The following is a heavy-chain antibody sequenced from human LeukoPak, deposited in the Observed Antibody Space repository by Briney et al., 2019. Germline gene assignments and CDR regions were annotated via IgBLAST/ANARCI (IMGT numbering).Heavy chain of an antibody. CDR1: GGSISSYY. Sequence: PSETLSLTCTVSGGSISSYYWSWIRQPPGKGLEWIGYIYYSGSTNYNPSLKSRVTISVDTSKNQFSLKLSSVTAADTAVYYCARRDPRGGFDPWGQGTLVTVSS. CDR2: IYYSGST. CDR3: ARRDPRGGFDP. J-gene: IGHJ5*02. V-gene: IGHV4-59*01. D-gene: IGHD3-10*01.